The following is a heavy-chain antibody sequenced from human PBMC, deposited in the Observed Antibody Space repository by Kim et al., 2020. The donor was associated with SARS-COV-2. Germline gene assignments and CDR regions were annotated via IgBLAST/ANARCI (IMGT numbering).Heavy chain of an antibody. CDR3: ARRRAVPASGSSYGMDV. J-gene: IGHJ6*02. Sequence: GESLKISCKGSGYSFTSYWISWVRQMPGKGLEWMGRIDPSDSYTNYSPSFQGHVTISADKSISTAYLQWSSLKASDTAMYYCARRRAVPASGSSYGMDVWGQGTTVTVSS. D-gene: IGHD2-2*01. CDR2: IDPSDSYT. V-gene: IGHV5-10-1*01. CDR1: GYSFTSYW.